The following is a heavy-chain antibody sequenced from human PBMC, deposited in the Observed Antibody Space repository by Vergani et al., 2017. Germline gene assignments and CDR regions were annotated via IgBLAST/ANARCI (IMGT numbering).Heavy chain of an antibody. CDR2: ISYDGNKK. CDR1: GFPFSDYG. D-gene: IGHD1-1*01. J-gene: IGHJ6*03. CDR3: ARDCLTRVTTLDYYYMGV. V-gene: IGHV3-30*03. Sequence: QVQLVESGGGEVQPGRSLRLSCSAAGFPFSDYGVHWVRQAPGKGLAWVSVISYDGNKKNYADSVKGRFTISRDNSKNTLYLEMNALRAEDTAVYYCARDCLTRVTTLDYYYMGVWGKGTTVTVSS.